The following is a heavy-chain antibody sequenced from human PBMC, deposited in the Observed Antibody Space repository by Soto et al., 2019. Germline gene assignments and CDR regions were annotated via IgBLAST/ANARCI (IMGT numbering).Heavy chain of an antibody. CDR2: IWYDGSNK. V-gene: IGHV3-33*01. CDR1: GFTFSSYG. J-gene: IGHJ6*02. D-gene: IGHD5-12*01. CDR3: ARDLRMAKDRGHYGMDV. Sequence: QVQLVESGGGVVQPGRSLRLSCAASGFTFSSYGMHWVRQAPGKGLEWVAVIWYDGSNKYYADSVKGRFTISRDNSKNTLYLQMNSLRDEDTAVYYCARDLRMAKDRGHYGMDVWGQGTMVTVFS.